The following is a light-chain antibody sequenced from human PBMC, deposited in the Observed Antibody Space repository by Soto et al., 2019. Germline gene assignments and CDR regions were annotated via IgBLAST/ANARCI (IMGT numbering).Light chain of an antibody. Sequence: IVLTQSPATLSLSPGERATLSSRASQSVSSYLAWYQQKPGQAPRLLIYDASNRATGIPARFSGSGSGTDFTLTISSLEPEDFAVYYCQQRSNWKLTFGGGTKVEIK. CDR1: QSVSSY. CDR3: QQRSNWKLT. CDR2: DAS. J-gene: IGKJ4*01. V-gene: IGKV3-11*01.